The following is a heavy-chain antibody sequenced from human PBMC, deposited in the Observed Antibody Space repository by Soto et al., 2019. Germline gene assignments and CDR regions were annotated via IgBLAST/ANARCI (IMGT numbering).Heavy chain of an antibody. CDR1: GFTFSGYA. CDR2: ISGSGFLT. D-gene: IGHD4-17*01. CDR3: AKDTYADYVGCEN. J-gene: IGHJ4*02. Sequence: EVQLLESGGGLVQPGGSLRLSCAASGFTFSGYAMSWVRRAPGRGLEWVSLISGSGFLTYQADSVKGRFTISRDNSKNILYLQMNSLRAEDTAVYYCAKDTYADYVGCENWGQGTLVTVSS. V-gene: IGHV3-23*01.